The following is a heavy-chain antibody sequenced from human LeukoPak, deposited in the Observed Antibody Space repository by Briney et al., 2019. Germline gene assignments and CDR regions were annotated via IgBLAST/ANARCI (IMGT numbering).Heavy chain of an antibody. CDR2: ISGSGGST. CDR1: GFTFSSAA. V-gene: IGHV3-23*01. J-gene: IGHJ4*02. Sequence: GGSLRLSCAASGFTFSSAAMTWVRQAPGKGLEWVSAISGSGGSTYYADSVKGRFTISRDNSKNTLYLQMNSLRAEDTAVYYCAKGYDILTGYLDYWGQGTLVTVSS. CDR3: AKGYDILTGYLDY. D-gene: IGHD3-9*01.